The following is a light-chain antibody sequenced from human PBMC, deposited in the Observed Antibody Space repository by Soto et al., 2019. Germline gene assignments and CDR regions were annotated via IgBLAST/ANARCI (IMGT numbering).Light chain of an antibody. V-gene: IGLV2-14*01. CDR2: AVT. CDR1: SSDVGAYDY. CDR3: GSKTAYTTIV. Sequence: QSALTQHASVSGSPGLSITISFTGTSSDVGAYDYVSWYQQHPGKAPKLVIYAVTTRPSVVSNRFAGSESGNTASLNIYGLQAEDEADYYFGSKTAYTTIVFGGGTKLTV. J-gene: IGLJ2*01.